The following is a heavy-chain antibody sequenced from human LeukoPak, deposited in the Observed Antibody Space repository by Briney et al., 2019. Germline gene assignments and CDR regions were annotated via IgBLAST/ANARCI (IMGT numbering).Heavy chain of an antibody. CDR3: ARDLGGGDKAFYYFDY. V-gene: IGHV1-46*01. J-gene: IGHJ4*02. CDR1: GYTFTSYY. Sequence: ASVKVSCKASGYTFTSYYMHWVRQAPGQGLEWMGIINPTGGSTSYAQKFQGRVTMTRDMSTSTVYMELSSLRSEDTAMYYCARDLGGGDKAFYYFDYWGQGTLVTVSS. CDR2: INPTGGST. D-gene: IGHD3-16*01.